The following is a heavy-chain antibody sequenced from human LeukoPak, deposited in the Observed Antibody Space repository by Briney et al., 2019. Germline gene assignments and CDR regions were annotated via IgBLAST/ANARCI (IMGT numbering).Heavy chain of an antibody. V-gene: IGHV1-69*04. CDR2: IIPILGIA. CDR3: ARHLGGGNPFENY. J-gene: IGHJ4*02. CDR1: GDTFSSYA. Sequence: SVKVSCKASGDTFSSYAISWVRQAPGQGREWMGRIIPILGIANYAQKFQDRVTITADKSTTTAYMELSSLRSEDTAVYYCARHLGGGNPFENYWGQGTLVTVSS. D-gene: IGHD4-23*01.